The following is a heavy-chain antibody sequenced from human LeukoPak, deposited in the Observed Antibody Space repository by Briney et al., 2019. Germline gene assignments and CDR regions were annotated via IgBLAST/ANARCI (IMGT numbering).Heavy chain of an antibody. V-gene: IGHV1-69*13. D-gene: IGHD2-15*01. CDR3: ARRKDIVVVVAAKGDAFDI. CDR2: IIPIFGTA. Sequence: SVKVSCKASGGTFSSYAISWVRQAPGQGLEWMGGIIPIFGTANYAQKFQGRVTITADESTSTAYMELSSLRSEDTAVYYCARRKDIVVVVAAKGDAFDIWGQGTMVTVSS. J-gene: IGHJ3*02. CDR1: GGTFSSYA.